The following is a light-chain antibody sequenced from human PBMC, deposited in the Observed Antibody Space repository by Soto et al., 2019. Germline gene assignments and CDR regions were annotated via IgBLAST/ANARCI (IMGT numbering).Light chain of an antibody. CDR2: DAS. CDR1: QGISSA. J-gene: IGKJ5*01. CDR3: QQFNSYPLT. Sequence: AIQLTQSPSSLSASVGDRVTITCRASQGISSALAWYQQKPGKPPKLLIYDASSLESGVPSRFSGSGSGTVFTLTISSLQPEDFATYYCQQFNSYPLTFGQGTRLEIK. V-gene: IGKV1-13*02.